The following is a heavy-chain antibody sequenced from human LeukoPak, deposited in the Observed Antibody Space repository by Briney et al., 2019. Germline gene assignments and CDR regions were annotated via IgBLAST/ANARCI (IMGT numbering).Heavy chain of an antibody. D-gene: IGHD6-13*01. CDR1: GGSISSSSYY. CDR2: IYYSGST. CDR3: ASEMAGYSSSWATN. V-gene: IGHV4-39*07. J-gene: IGHJ4*02. Sequence: SETLSLTCTVSGGSISSSSYYWGWIRQPPGKGLEWIGSIYYSGSTYYNPSLKSRVTISVGTSKNQFSLKLSSVTAADTAVYYCASEMAGYSSSWATNWGQGTLVTVSS.